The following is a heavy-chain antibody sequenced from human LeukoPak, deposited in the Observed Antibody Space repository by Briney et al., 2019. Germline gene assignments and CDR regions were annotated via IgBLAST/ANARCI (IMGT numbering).Heavy chain of an antibody. CDR1: GGSTSSSNW. Sequence: SGTLSLTCAVSGGSTSSSNWWSWVRQPPGKGLEWIGEIYHSGSTNYNPSLKSRVTISVDKSKNQFSLKLSSVTAADTAVYYCARALPYDSSGYYQPWGQGTLVTVSS. CDR3: ARALPYDSSGYYQP. J-gene: IGHJ4*02. V-gene: IGHV4-4*02. D-gene: IGHD3-22*01. CDR2: IYHSGST.